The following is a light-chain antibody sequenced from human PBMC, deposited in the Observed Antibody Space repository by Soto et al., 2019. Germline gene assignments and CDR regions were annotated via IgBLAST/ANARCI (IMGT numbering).Light chain of an antibody. J-gene: IGKJ1*01. V-gene: IGKV3-20*01. CDR3: QQYGNSRPWT. CDR1: QSVSSSY. CDR2: GAS. Sequence: EIVLTQSPGTLSLSPGERATLSCRASQSVSSSYLAWYQQKPGQAPRLLIHGASSRATGIPDRFSGSGSGTDFPLTISRLEPEDFAVYYGQQYGNSRPWTFGQGTKVEIK.